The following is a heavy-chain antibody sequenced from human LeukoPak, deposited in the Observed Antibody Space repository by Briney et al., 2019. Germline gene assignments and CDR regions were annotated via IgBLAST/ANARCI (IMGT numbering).Heavy chain of an antibody. Sequence: PGGSLRLSCAASGFTFSSYAMSWVRQAPGKGLEWVSAISGSGGSTYYADSVKGRFTISRDNSKNTLYLQMNSLRAEDTAVYYCAKAIAVLRYLDWLVSWFDPWGQGTLVTVSS. CDR3: AKAIAVLRYLDWLVSWFDP. CDR1: GFTFSSYA. CDR2: ISGSGGST. D-gene: IGHD3-9*01. J-gene: IGHJ5*02. V-gene: IGHV3-23*01.